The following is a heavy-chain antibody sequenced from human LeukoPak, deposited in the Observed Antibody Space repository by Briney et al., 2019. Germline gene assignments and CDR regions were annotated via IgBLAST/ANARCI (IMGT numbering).Heavy chain of an antibody. D-gene: IGHD3-3*01. CDR2: ISGSGGST. CDR1: GFTFSSYA. J-gene: IGHJ4*02. V-gene: IGHV3-23*01. CDR3: ARVELRFLEWLLGNFDF. Sequence: GGSLRLSCAASGFTFSSYAMSWVRQAPGKGLERVSAISGSGGSTYYADSVKGRFTISRDNAKNSLYLQMNNLRAEDTAVYYCARVELRFLEWLLGNFDFWGQGTLVTVSS.